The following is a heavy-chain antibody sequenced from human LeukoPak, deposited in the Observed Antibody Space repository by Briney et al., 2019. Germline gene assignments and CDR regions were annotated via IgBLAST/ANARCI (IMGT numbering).Heavy chain of an antibody. D-gene: IGHD6-19*01. J-gene: IGHJ4*01. Sequence: SETLSLTCTVSGGSISGAGHYWGWIRQHPGKGLECIGYIHYSGGTNYNPSLKSRVTISVDTSKNQFSLRLTSVTAADTAVYYCARAVTGDFDYWGHGALVTVSS. V-gene: IGHV4-31*03. CDR1: GGSISGAGHY. CDR2: IHYSGGT. CDR3: ARAVTGDFDY.